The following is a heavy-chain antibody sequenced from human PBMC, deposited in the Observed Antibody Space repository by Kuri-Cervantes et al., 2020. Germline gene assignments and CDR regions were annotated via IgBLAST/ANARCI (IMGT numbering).Heavy chain of an antibody. CDR2: IYHSGST. V-gene: IGHV4-4*02. CDR1: GGSISSSNW. CDR3: ARVHGYSYGQGLDY. D-gene: IGHD5-18*01. Sequence: GSLRLSCAVSGGSISSSNWWSWVRQPPGKGLEWIGEIYHSGSTNYNPSLKSRVTISVDKSKNQFSLKLSSVTAADTAVYYCARVHGYSYGQGLDYWGQGTLVTVSS. J-gene: IGHJ4*02.